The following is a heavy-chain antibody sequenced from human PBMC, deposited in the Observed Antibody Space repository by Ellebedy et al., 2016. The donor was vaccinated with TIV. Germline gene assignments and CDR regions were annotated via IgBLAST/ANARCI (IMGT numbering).Heavy chain of an antibody. J-gene: IGHJ5*02. V-gene: IGHV3-7*01. CDR1: GFSFRSYW. CDR3: ARRGSYGDYAVQINNWFDP. Sequence: GGSLRLSCAASGFSFRSYWMSWVRQAPGKGLEWVANIYQDGGVQYYVDSVKGRFTISRDNAKNLLYLQMDSLRAEDTAVYYCARRGSYGDYAVQINNWFDPWGQGTLVTVSS. D-gene: IGHD4-17*01. CDR2: IYQDGGVQ.